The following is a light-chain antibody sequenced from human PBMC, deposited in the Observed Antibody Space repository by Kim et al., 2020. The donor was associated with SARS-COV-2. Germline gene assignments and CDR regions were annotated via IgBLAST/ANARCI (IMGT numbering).Light chain of an antibody. J-gene: IGLJ2*01. V-gene: IGLV2-23*02. CDR1: TTDIGNYNL. CDR2: EVT. Sequence: QSALTQPASVSGSPGQSITISCTGTTTDIGNYNLVSWYQQNPGKAPKLIIYEVTKRPSGVSNRFSGSKSGSTASLTISGLQAEDEADYYCCSYAGSGTSGVVFGGGTKLTVL. CDR3: CSYAGSGTSGVV.